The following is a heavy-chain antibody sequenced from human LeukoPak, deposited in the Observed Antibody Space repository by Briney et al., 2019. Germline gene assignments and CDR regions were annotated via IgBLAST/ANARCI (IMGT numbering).Heavy chain of an antibody. D-gene: IGHD1-26*01. J-gene: IGHJ4*02. CDR2: IHTSGIT. CDR3: ARDLGSNYVYFDY. Sequence: RASETLSLTCTVSGGSISSHYWSWLRQPAGKGLEYIGRIHTSGITNYNPSLKSRVTMSGDTSKNQFYLNLRSVTAADTAVYYCARDLGSNYVYFDYWGQGSLVTVSS. CDR1: GGSISSHY. V-gene: IGHV4-4*07.